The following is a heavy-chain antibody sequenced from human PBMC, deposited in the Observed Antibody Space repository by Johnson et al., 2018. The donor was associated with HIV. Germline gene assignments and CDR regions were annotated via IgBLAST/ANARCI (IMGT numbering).Heavy chain of an antibody. V-gene: IGHV3-30*18. CDR2: ISYDGSNK. CDR3: AKDRYYDSSGPDAFDI. Sequence: QVQLVESGGGLVRPGGSLRPSCAASGFTFSTYGMHWVRQGPGKGLEWVAVISYDGSNKYYADSVKGRFTISRDNDKNTLYLQMNSLRAEDTAVYYCAKDRYYDSSGPDAFDIWGQGTMVTVSS. J-gene: IGHJ3*02. CDR1: GFTFSTYG. D-gene: IGHD3-22*01.